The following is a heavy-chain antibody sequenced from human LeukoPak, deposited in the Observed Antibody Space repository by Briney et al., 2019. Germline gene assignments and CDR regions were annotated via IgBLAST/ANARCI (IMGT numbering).Heavy chain of an antibody. CDR1: GFTFSNYD. CDR3: ARRGSGSYYFDY. CDR2: IGAAGDT. Sequence: GGSLRLSCAASGFTFSNYDMPWVRQATGKGLEWVSAIGAAGDTYYPGSVKGRFTISRENAKNSLFLQMNSLRAGDSAVYYCARRGSGSYYFDYWGQGTLVTVSS. V-gene: IGHV3-13*01. J-gene: IGHJ4*02. D-gene: IGHD3-10*01.